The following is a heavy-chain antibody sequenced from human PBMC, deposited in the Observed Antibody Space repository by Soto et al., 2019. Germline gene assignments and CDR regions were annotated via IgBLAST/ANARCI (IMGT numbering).Heavy chain of an antibody. Sequence: QVQLVQSGAEVKKPGSSVKVSCKASGGTFSSYAISWVRQAPGQGLGWRGGIIPIFGTATYAQKFQGRVTITADESTSTAYMELSSLRSEDTAVYYCARAQGYSGYDGLSNWGQGTLVTVSS. V-gene: IGHV1-69*12. J-gene: IGHJ4*02. D-gene: IGHD5-12*01. CDR2: IIPIFGTA. CDR1: GGTFSSYA. CDR3: ARAQGYSGYDGLSN.